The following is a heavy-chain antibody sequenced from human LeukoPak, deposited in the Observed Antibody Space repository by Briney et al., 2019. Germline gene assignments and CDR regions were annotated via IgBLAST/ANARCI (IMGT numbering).Heavy chain of an antibody. CDR2: IYYSGST. V-gene: IGHV4-31*03. J-gene: IGHJ4*02. CDR1: GGSISSADYY. D-gene: IGHD3-10*01. CDR3: SRVHDGSGRIDY. Sequence: SQTLSLTCTVSGGSISSADYYWSWLRQHPGKGLEWIGYIYYSGSTYYSSSLKSRVTISLNTSKNQFSLKLSSVTAADTAMYYCSRVHDGSGRIDYWGQGTLVTVSS.